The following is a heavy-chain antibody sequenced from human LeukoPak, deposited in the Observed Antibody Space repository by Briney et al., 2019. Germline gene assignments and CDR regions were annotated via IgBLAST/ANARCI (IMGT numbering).Heavy chain of an antibody. Sequence: GGSLRLSCAASGFTFDDYAMHWVRHAPGKGLEWVSGISWNSGSIGYADSVKGRFTISRDNAKNSLYLQMNSLRAEDTALYYCAKGIAAAECVPYYFDYWGQGTLVTVSS. D-gene: IGHD6-13*01. CDR2: ISWNSGSI. CDR1: GFTFDDYA. J-gene: IGHJ4*02. CDR3: AKGIAAAECVPYYFDY. V-gene: IGHV3-9*01.